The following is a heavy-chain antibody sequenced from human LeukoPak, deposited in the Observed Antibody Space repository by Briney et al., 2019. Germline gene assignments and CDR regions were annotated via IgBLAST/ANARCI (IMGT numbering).Heavy chain of an antibody. CDR3: ARLNGYCSGGSCYFDY. Sequence: SETLSLTCTVSGGSISSYYWSWIRQPPGKGLEWIGYIYYSGSTNYNPSLKSRVTISVDTSKNQFSLKLSSVTAADTAVYYCARLNGYCSGGSCYFDYWGQGTLVTVSS. V-gene: IGHV4-59*01. CDR1: GGSISSYY. D-gene: IGHD2-15*01. J-gene: IGHJ4*02. CDR2: IYYSGST.